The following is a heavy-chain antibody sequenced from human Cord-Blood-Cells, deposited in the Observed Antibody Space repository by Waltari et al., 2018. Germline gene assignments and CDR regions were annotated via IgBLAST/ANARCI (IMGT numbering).Heavy chain of an antibody. Sequence: EVQLVGSGGGLVQPGGSLRLSCAPPGSPFGSYWMTRASQAPGKGLEWVANIKQDGSEKYYVDSVKGRFTISRDNAKNSLYLQMNSLRAEDTAVYYCARRRIAARYFDYWGQGTLVTVSS. CDR3: ARRRIAARYFDY. J-gene: IGHJ4*02. D-gene: IGHD6-6*01. CDR1: GSPFGSYW. CDR2: IKQDGSEK. V-gene: IGHV3-7*01.